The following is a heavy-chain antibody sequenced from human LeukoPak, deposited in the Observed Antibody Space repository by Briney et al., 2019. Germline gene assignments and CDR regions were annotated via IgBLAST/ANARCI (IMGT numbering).Heavy chain of an antibody. V-gene: IGHV1-24*01. CDR2: FDPEDGET. CDR1: GYTHTELS. J-gene: IGHJ4*02. Sequence: GASVKDSCKVSGYTHTELSIHWVRQAPGKGLAWMGGFDPEDGETIYAQKFQGRVTMTEDTSTDTAYMELSSLRSEDTAVYYCATSGDPHYDPFDYWGQGTLVTVSS. CDR3: ATSGDPHYDPFDY. D-gene: IGHD3-22*01.